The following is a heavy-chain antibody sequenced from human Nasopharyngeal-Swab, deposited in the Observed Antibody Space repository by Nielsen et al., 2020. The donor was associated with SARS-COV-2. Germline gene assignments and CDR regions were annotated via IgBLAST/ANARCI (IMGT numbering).Heavy chain of an antibody. CDR3: TTYSSGWL. CDR1: GFTFSKAW. CDR2: IKSRAAGGTT. Sequence: GESLKISCATSGFTFSKAWMSWVRQAPGKGPEWVGRIKSRAAGGTTDYAAPVIGRFTVSRDDSESTLYLQMSSLKTEDTAVYCCTTYSSGWLWGKGTTVTVSS. V-gene: IGHV3-15*01. D-gene: IGHD6-19*01. J-gene: IGHJ6*04.